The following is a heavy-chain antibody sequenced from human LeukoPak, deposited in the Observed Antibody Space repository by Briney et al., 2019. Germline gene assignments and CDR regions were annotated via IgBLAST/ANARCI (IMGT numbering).Heavy chain of an antibody. Sequence: PSETLSLTCAVYGGSFSGYYWSWVRQPPGKGLEWIGEINHSGSTNYNPSLKSRVTISVDTSKNQFSLNLTSVTAADTAVYYCARGRNYGALTYYFDYWAPGTLVTVSS. CDR2: INHSGST. V-gene: IGHV4-34*01. CDR1: GGSFSGYY. J-gene: IGHJ4*02. CDR3: ARGRNYGALTYYFDY. D-gene: IGHD4-17*01.